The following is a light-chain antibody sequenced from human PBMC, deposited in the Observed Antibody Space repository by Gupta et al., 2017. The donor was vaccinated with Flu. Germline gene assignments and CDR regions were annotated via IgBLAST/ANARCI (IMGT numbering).Light chain of an antibody. V-gene: IGLV2-8*01. CDR2: EVS. Sequence: QSALTPPPSASGSPGQSVTISCTGTSSDVGGYNYVSWYQQYPGTAPKLVMDEVSKRPSGVPDRGSASKSGKTDFVLASGLHAEDEADECCSYSVGYDNGVFGGGTKVTVL. CDR1: SSDVGGYNY. CDR3: SYSVGYDNGV. J-gene: IGLJ3*02.